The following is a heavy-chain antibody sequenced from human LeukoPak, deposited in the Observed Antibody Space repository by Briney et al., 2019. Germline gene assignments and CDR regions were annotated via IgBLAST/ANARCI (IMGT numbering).Heavy chain of an antibody. CDR2: INPNSGGT. CDR3: ARDLGKWGGITMIVGDY. Sequence: ASVKVSCKASGYTFTGYYMHWVRQAPGQGLEWMGWINPNSGGTNYAQKFQGRVTMTRDTSISTAYMELSRLRSDDTAVYYCARDLGKWGGITMIVGDYWGQGTLVTVSS. D-gene: IGHD3-22*01. J-gene: IGHJ4*02. V-gene: IGHV1-2*02. CDR1: GYTFTGYY.